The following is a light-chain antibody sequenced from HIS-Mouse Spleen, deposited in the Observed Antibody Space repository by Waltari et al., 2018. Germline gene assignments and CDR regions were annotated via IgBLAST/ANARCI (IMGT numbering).Light chain of an antibody. CDR1: SSNIGSNQ. Sequence: QSVLTQPPSASGTPGQRVTIPCSGSSSNIGSNQVYWYQQLPGPAPKLLIYRNNQRPSGVPDRFSGSKSGTSASLAISGLRSEDEADYYCAAWDDSLSGPVFGGGTKLTVL. CDR3: AAWDDSLSGPV. CDR2: RNN. V-gene: IGLV1-47*01. J-gene: IGLJ3*02.